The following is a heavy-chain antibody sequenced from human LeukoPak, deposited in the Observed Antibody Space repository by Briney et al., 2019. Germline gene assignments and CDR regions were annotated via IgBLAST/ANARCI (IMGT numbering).Heavy chain of an antibody. CDR3: ARDGAVDMAGTPDGAFDI. V-gene: IGHV3-21*01. J-gene: IGHJ3*02. CDR1: GFTFSSYS. CDR2: ISSSSSYI. D-gene: IGHD5-12*01. Sequence: GGSLRLSCAASGFTFSSYSMNWVRQAPGKELEWVSSISSSSSYIYYADSVKGRFTISRDNAKNSLYLQMNSLRAEDTAVYYCARDGAVDMAGTPDGAFDIWGQGTMVTVSS.